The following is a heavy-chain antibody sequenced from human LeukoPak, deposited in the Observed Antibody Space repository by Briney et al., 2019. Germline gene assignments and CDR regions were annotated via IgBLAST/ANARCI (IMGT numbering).Heavy chain of an antibody. CDR1: TFTFSIHG. V-gene: IGHV3-30*02. CDR2: IQYDGTNK. Sequence: PGGSLRLSCAASTFTFSIHGMHWVRQAPGKGLEWVAFIQYDGTNKYYADSVKGRFTISRDNSRNTLYLQMNSLRAEDTAVYYCARDRTAYSYGTLFDYWGQGTLVTVSS. J-gene: IGHJ4*02. D-gene: IGHD5-12*01. CDR3: ARDRTAYSYGTLFDY.